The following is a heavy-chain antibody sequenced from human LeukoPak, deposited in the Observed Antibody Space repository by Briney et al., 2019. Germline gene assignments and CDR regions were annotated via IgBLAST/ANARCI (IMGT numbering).Heavy chain of an antibody. CDR2: ISAYNGNT. CDR3: ARDLITMVRGVIFPLGY. Sequence: ASVKVSCKASGYTFTSYGISWVRQAPGQGLEWMGWISAYNGNTNYAQKLQGRVTMTTDTSTNTAYMELRSLRSDDTAVYYCARDLITMVRGVIFPLGYWGQGTLVTVAS. J-gene: IGHJ4*02. D-gene: IGHD3-10*01. CDR1: GYTFTSYG. V-gene: IGHV1-18*01.